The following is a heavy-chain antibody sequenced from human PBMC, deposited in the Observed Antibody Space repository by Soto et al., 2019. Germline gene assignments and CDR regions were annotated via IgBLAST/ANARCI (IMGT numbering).Heavy chain of an antibody. CDR3: TTDSYFTLKLVLFDY. V-gene: IGHV3-74*01. CDR1: GFTFNSFW. CDR2: VSTDGSST. J-gene: IGHJ4*01. Sequence: GGSLRLSCAASGFTFNSFWMHWVRQAPGQGPVWVSRVSTDGSSTNYADSVKGRFTISRDNAKNTLYLQMNSLKTEDTAVYYCTTDSYFTLKLVLFDYCGLGTLVTVSS. D-gene: IGHD3-22*01.